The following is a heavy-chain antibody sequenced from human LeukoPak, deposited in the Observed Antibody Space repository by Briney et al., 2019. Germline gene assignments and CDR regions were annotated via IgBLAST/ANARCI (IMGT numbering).Heavy chain of an antibody. CDR2: INTNTGNP. Sequence: GASVKVSCKASGYTFTSYAMNWVRQAPGQGLEWMGWINTNTGNPTYAQGFTGRFVFSLDTSVSTAYLQISSLKAEDTAVYYCAITMVRGANYGMDVWGQGTTVTVSS. J-gene: IGHJ6*02. CDR3: AITMVRGANYGMDV. D-gene: IGHD3-10*01. CDR1: GYTFTSYA. V-gene: IGHV7-4-1*02.